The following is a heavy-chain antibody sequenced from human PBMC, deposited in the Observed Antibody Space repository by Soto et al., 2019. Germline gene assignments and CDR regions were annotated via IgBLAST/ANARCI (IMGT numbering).Heavy chain of an antibody. V-gene: IGHV4-59*08. CDR2: IYYSGST. Sequence: SETLSLTCTVSGGSISSYYWSWIRQPPGKGLEWIGYIYYSGSTNYNPSLKSRVTISVDTSKNQLSLKLSSVTAADTAVYYCARQNPEYYFDYWGQGTLVTVSS. J-gene: IGHJ4*02. CDR1: GGSISSYY. CDR3: ARQNPEYYFDY.